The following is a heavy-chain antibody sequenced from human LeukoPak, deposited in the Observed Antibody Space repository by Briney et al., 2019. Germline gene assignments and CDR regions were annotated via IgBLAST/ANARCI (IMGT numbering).Heavy chain of an antibody. D-gene: IGHD4-17*01. CDR2: INPSGGST. V-gene: IGHV1-46*01. CDR1: GYTFTSYY. Sequence: ASVKVSCKASGYTFTSYYMHWVRQAPGQGLEWMGIINPSGGSTSYAQKFQGRVTMTGDTSTSTVYMELSSLRSEDTAVYYCAKGARGDTVTSIVGLNWFDPWGQGTLVSVSS. J-gene: IGHJ5*02. CDR3: AKGARGDTVTSIVGLNWFDP.